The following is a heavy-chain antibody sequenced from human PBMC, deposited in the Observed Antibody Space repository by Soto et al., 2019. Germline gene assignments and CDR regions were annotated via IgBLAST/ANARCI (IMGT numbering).Heavy chain of an antibody. CDR2: INPSGGST. CDR3: ARVGGGSYSSGWSPLGYYGMDV. J-gene: IGHJ6*02. Sequence: ASVKVSCKASGYAFTSYYMHWVRQAPGQGLEWMGIINPSGGSTSYAQKFQGRVTMTRDTSTSTVYMELSSLRSEDTAVYYCARVGGGSYSSGWSPLGYYGMDVWGQGTTVTVSS. D-gene: IGHD6-19*01. V-gene: IGHV1-46*01. CDR1: GYAFTSYY.